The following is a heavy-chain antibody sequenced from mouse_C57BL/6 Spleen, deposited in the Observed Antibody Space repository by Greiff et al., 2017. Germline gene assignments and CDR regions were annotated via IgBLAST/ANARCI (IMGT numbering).Heavy chain of an antibody. V-gene: IGHV1-61*01. CDR1: GYTFTSYW. J-gene: IGHJ3*01. CDR2: IYPSDSET. CDR3: ASNSLGSAY. Sequence: QVQLKQPGAELVRPGSSVKLSCKASGYTFTSYWMDWAKQRPGQGLEWIGNIYPSDSETHYNQKFKDKATLTVDKSSSTAYMQLSSLTSEDSAVYYCASNSLGSAYWGQGTLVTVSA.